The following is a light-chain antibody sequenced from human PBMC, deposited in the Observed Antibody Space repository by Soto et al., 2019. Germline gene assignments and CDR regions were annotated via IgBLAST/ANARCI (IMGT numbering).Light chain of an antibody. CDR3: ASWDDSLNGPV. J-gene: IGLJ1*01. Sequence: QSVLTQPPPASGTPGQRVTISCSGSSSNVGGNPVNWYQHVPTTAPKLLIYTNTQRPSGVPDRFSGSKSGTSASLAISGLQSEDEADYYCASWDDSLNGPVFGTGTKVTVL. CDR2: TNT. CDR1: SSNVGGNP. V-gene: IGLV1-44*01.